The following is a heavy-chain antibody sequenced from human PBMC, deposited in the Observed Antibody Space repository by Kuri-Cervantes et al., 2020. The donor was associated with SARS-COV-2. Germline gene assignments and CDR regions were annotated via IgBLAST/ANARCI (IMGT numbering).Heavy chain of an antibody. V-gene: IGHV3-30-3*01. Sequence: LTCAASGFTFSSYAMHWVHQAPGKGLEWVAVISYDGSNKYYADSVKGRFTISRDNSKNTLYLQMNSLRAEDTAVYYCARDQGLYSSSSHPKGYYYGMDVWGQGTTVTVSS. D-gene: IGHD6-6*01. CDR1: GFTFSSYA. CDR2: ISYDGSNK. J-gene: IGHJ6*02. CDR3: ARDQGLYSSSSHPKGYYYGMDV.